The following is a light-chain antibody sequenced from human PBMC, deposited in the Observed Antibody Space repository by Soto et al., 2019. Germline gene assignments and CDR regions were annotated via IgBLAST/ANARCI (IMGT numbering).Light chain of an antibody. J-gene: IGKJ1*01. Sequence: EIVLTQSPDTLSLSPGERATLSCRASQSVSSNYFAWYQQKSGQAPRLLIYGASSRASGIPDTFSGSASGTDFILTISRLEPEDFALYYCQQYGTSPRTFGQGTKV. CDR1: QSVSSNY. CDR2: GAS. CDR3: QQYGTSPRT. V-gene: IGKV3-20*01.